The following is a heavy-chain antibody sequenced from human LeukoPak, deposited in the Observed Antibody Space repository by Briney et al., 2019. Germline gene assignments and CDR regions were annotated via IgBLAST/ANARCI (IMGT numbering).Heavy chain of an antibody. Sequence: GESLKISCKVSGYSFTTYWIGWVRQMPGKGLEWMGIIYPGDSDTKYSPSFQGQVTISADKPISTAYLQWSSLKASDTAMYYCARSTVTTCDYWGQGTLVTVSS. CDR1: GYSFTTYW. CDR3: ARSTVTTCDY. CDR2: IYPGDSDT. D-gene: IGHD4-17*01. V-gene: IGHV5-51*04. J-gene: IGHJ4*02.